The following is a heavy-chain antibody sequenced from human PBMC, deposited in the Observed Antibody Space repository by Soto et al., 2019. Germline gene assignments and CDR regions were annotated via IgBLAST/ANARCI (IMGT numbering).Heavy chain of an antibody. D-gene: IGHD3-22*01. Sequence: SETLSLTCAVSGAPITSNSWWAWLRRSPGKGLEWIGEIHHSETTNYNPSLNSRVSISVDKSKNQFSLKLNSVNAADTADYYCARTSYYDSTGYYNLDVWGPGTTVTVSS. V-gene: IGHV4-4*02. CDR3: ARTSYYDSTGYYNLDV. J-gene: IGHJ6*02. CDR1: GAPITSNSW. CDR2: IHHSETT.